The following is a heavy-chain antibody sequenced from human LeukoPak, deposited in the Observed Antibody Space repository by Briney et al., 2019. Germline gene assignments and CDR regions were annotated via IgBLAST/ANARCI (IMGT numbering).Heavy chain of an antibody. CDR2: ITWDGGST. J-gene: IGHJ4*02. D-gene: IGHD5-12*01. CDR3: ARERDRVIDY. Sequence: GSLRLFCDASGVTADDYSMHLVRQRSGKDLQWVSLITWDGGSTFYVDSVKGRFTISRDNSRESLSLQMNGLSTDDTGLYYCARERDRVIDYWGQGTLVTVSS. CDR1: GVTADDYS. V-gene: IGHV3-43*01.